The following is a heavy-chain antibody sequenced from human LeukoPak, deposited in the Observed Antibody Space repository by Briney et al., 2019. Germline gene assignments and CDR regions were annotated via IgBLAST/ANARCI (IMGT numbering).Heavy chain of an antibody. V-gene: IGHV3-7*01. CDR3: ARVTTPGVAAAGLHYYYYYMDV. D-gene: IGHD6-13*01. CDR1: GFTFSSYW. Sequence: GGSLGLSCAASGFTFSSYWMSWVRQAPGKGLEWVANIKQDGSEKYYVDSVKGRFTISRDNAKNSLYLQMNSLRAEDTAVYYCARVTTPGVAAAGLHYYYYYMDVWGKGTTVTVSS. J-gene: IGHJ6*03. CDR2: IKQDGSEK.